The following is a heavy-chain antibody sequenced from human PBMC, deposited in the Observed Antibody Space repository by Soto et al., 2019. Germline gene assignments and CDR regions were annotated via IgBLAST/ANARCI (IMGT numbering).Heavy chain of an antibody. CDR2: MHHSGSI. V-gene: IGHV4-4*02. J-gene: IGHJ4*02. D-gene: IGHD3-22*01. Sequence: SETLSLTCSVSGDSITNNKWWSWVRQPPGKGLEWIGEMHHSGSIHYTASLKTRATISVDKSRNQFSLKLSSVTAADTAVYYCARWSPHYYDSRHLAPFFDYWGQGTLVTVSS. CDR3: ARWSPHYYDSRHLAPFFDY. CDR1: GDSITNNKW.